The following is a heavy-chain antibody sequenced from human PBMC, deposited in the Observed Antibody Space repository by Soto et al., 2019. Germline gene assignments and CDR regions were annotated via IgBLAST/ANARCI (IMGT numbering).Heavy chain of an antibody. CDR3: AKDQASGQGSFDS. CDR2: ISYDGSNQ. J-gene: IGHJ4*02. CDR1: GFTFNIYG. V-gene: IGHV3-30*18. Sequence: PGGSLRLSCAASGFTFNIYGMRWVRQAPDKGLEWVALISYDGSNQYYADSVKGRFTISRDNSKNTLFLQMNSLRADDTAVYYCAKDQASGQGSFDSWGQGTLVTGSS.